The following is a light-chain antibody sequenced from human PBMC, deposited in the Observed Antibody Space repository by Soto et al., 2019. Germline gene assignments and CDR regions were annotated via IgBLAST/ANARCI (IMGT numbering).Light chain of an antibody. CDR2: GAS. V-gene: IGKV3-15*01. J-gene: IGKJ5*01. CDR1: QSVNLN. CDR3: QYYDYPPT. Sequence: EIVMTQSPATLSVSPGETATLSCRASQSVNLNLAWYQQKPGQAPRLLIYGASIRATGIPARFSGSGAGTEFTLTINSLQSEDSAVYFCQYYDYPPTFGQGTRLEIK.